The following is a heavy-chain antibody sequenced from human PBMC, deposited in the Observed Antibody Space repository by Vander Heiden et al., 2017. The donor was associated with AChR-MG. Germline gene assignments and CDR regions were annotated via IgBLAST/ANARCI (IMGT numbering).Heavy chain of an antibody. J-gene: IGHJ3*02. Sequence: QVQLQESGPGRVKPAETLYPTCTVTAGSNSTYYGSWIPQAPGKGLDGIRFTYNSGSTNSNPSLKSRVAMSLDMSKNQFSLKLTSVTAADTATYYCASGGKMAPIYSFDIWGQETMVTVSS. D-gene: IGHD3-16*01. CDR1: AGSNSTYY. CDR2: TYNSGST. V-gene: IGHV4-4*08. CDR3: ASGGKMAPIYSFDI.